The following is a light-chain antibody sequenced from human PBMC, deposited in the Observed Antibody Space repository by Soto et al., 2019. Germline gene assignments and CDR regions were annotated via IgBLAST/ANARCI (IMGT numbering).Light chain of an antibody. Sequence: DIQMTQSPSTLSASVEDRVTITCRASQTISTWLAWYQQKSGKAPKLLIYDASILKSGVPSRFSGSGSGTEFTLTISSLQPDDFATYYCQQYHSYSGTFGQGTKVDIK. J-gene: IGKJ1*01. CDR3: QQYHSYSGT. V-gene: IGKV1-5*01. CDR2: DAS. CDR1: QTISTW.